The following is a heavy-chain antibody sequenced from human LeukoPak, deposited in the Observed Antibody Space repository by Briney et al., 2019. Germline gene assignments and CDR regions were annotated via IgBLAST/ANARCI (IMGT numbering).Heavy chain of an antibody. V-gene: IGHV4-34*01. CDR1: GGSFSGYY. J-gene: IGHJ4*02. CDR2: INHSGST. CDR3: ARPTMGYFDY. D-gene: IGHD3-10*01. Sequence: SETLSLTCAVYGGSFSGYYWSWIRQPPGKGLEWVGEINHSGSTNYNPSLKSRVTISVDTSNNQSSLKLSSVTAADTAVYYCARPTMGYFDYWGQGTLVTVSS.